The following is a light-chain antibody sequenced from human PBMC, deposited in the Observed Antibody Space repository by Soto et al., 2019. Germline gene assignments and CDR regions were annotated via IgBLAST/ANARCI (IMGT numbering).Light chain of an antibody. CDR3: PHRSNRYT. V-gene: IGKV3-11*01. CDR1: QSVSSY. Sequence: EIVLTQSPATLSLSPGERATLSCRASQSVSSYLAWYQQKPGQAPRLLIYDASNRATGIPARFSGSGSGTDFTLTISSLQPEDFAVYYCPHRSNRYTFGQGTKVHIK. J-gene: IGKJ2*01. CDR2: DAS.